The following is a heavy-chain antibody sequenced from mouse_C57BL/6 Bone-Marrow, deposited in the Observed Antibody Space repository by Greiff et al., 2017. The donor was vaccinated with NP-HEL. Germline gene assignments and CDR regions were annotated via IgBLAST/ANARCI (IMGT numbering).Heavy chain of an antibody. D-gene: IGHD3-3*01. V-gene: IGHV1-4*01. J-gene: IGHJ3*01. CDR2: INPSSGYT. Sequence: QVQLKQSGAELARPGASVKMSCKASGYTFTSYTMHWVKQRPGQGLEWIGYINPSSGYTKYNQKFKDKATLTADKSSSTAYMQLSSLTSEDSAGYYCARGDGFAYWGQGTLVTVSA. CDR1: GYTFTSYT. CDR3: ARGDGFAY.